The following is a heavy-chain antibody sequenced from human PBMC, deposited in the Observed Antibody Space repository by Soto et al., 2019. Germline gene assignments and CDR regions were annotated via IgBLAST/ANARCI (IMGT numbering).Heavy chain of an antibody. Sequence: QVQLVQSGAEGKKPGASVQVSCKSSGYTFTSYGISWVRQAPGQGREWMGWISAYNGNTHYAQKLKGRVTMTTDTSNSTAYMDLRSLRSDDTAVYYCARDVGERAKAYCGCACRNWFDPWGQGSLVTVSS. V-gene: IGHV1-18*01. D-gene: IGHD2-21*01. CDR2: ISAYNGNT. CDR1: GYTFTSYG. CDR3: ARDVGERAKAYCGCACRNWFDP. J-gene: IGHJ5*02.